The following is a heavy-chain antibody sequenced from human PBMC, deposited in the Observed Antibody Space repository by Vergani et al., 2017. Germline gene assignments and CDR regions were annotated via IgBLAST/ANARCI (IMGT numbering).Heavy chain of an antibody. J-gene: IGHJ6*02. CDR2: INPNSGGT. D-gene: IGHD3-10*01. V-gene: IGHV1-2*02. CDR3: ARELSYYYGSGSDDYNPYYYEGMDV. CDR1: GYTFTGYY. Sequence: QVQLVQSGSELKKPGASVKVSCKASGYTFTGYYMHWVRQAPGQGLEWMGWINPNSGGTNYAQKFQGRVTMTRDTSISTAYMELSRLRSDDTAVYYCARELSYYYGSGSDDYNPYYYEGMDVWGPGTTVTVSS.